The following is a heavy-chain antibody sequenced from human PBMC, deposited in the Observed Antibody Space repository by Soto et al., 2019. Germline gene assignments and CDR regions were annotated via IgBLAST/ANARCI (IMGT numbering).Heavy chain of an antibody. Sequence: QVVLQESGPGLVKPSETLSLTCSVSGRSITSYYWSWVRQPPGKGLEWIGYIYDNGITSQNPSLKSRITRSADTSQNQFSLKLTSVTGAATAVYYCARTYDSNGYANEFDSWGQGILVTVTS. CDR3: ARTYDSNGYANEFDS. CDR1: GRSITSYY. J-gene: IGHJ4*02. D-gene: IGHD3-22*01. V-gene: IGHV4-59*12. CDR2: IYDNGIT.